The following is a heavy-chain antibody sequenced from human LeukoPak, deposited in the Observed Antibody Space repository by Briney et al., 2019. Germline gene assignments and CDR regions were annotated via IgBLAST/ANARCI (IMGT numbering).Heavy chain of an antibody. Sequence: SSETLSLTYTVSGGSIGRSSSYWGWIRQPPGKGLEWIGSLYYGGSTYYNPSLKSRVTISVDTSENLFSLRLTSVTAADTAVYYCATRLAVAAYYFDYWGQGTLVTVSS. CDR3: ATRLAVAAYYFDY. D-gene: IGHD6-19*01. V-gene: IGHV4-39*02. CDR1: GGSIGRSSSY. J-gene: IGHJ4*02. CDR2: LYYGGST.